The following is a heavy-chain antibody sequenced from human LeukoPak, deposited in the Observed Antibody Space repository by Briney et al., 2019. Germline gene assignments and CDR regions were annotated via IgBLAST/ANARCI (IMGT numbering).Heavy chain of an antibody. V-gene: IGHV3-33*01. CDR2: IWYDGSNK. J-gene: IGHJ4*02. CDR1: GFTFSSYG. D-gene: IGHD3-10*01. Sequence: GRSLRLSCAASGFTFSSYGMHWVRQAPGKGLEWVAVIWYDGSNKYYADSVKGRFTISRDNSKNTLYLQMNSLRAEDTAVHYCARDHTRGYFDYWGQGTLVTVSS. CDR3: ARDHTRGYFDY.